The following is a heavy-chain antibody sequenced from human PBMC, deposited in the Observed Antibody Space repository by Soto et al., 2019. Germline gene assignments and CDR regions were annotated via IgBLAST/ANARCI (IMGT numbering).Heavy chain of an antibody. CDR1: GFTFSSHE. V-gene: IGHV3-48*03. Sequence: PGGSLRLSCVVSGFTFSSHEMNWVRQAPGKGPEWVSKISENGGTTSYADSVKGRFTISRDNARDSLYLHMDSLRAEDTAVYYCARLNDFWSGSPSENYGMDVWGQGTTVTVSS. CDR2: ISENGGTT. D-gene: IGHD3-3*01. CDR3: ARLNDFWSGSPSENYGMDV. J-gene: IGHJ6*02.